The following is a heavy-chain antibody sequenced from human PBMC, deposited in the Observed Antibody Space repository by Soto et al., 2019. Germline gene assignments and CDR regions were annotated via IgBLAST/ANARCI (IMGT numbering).Heavy chain of an antibody. D-gene: IGHD3-22*01. CDR1: GDSISDYS. CDR2: IYYTGST. V-gene: IGHV4-59*01. Sequence: TSETLSLTCTVPGDSISDYSWSWIRQPPGKGLEWIGYIYYTGSTNYNLSLRSRVTISADTSKNKISLNLRSVTAADPAMYYCARGAGSSSYHYDSHDFWGQGTLVTVSS. CDR3: ARGAGSSSYHYDSHDF. J-gene: IGHJ4*02.